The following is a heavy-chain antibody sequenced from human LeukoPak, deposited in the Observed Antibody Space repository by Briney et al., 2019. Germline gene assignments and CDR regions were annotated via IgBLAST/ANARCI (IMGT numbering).Heavy chain of an antibody. CDR1: GYSFTSYW. CDR2: IYPGDSDI. D-gene: IGHD2-2*02. CDR3: AVVPAAIRWFDP. Sequence: GESLKISCRGSGYSFTSYWIGCVRQIPGKGLEWMGIIYPGDSDIRYSPSFQGQVTISADKSISTAYLQWSSLKASDTAMYYCAVVPAAIRWFDPWGQGTLVTVSS. J-gene: IGHJ5*02. V-gene: IGHV5-51*01.